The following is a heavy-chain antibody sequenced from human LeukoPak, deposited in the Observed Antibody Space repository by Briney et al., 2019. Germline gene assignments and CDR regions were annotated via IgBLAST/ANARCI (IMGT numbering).Heavy chain of an antibody. CDR3: ARDPSSSSWYITMVQYYFDY. CDR2: ISSSSSYI. J-gene: IGHJ4*02. D-gene: IGHD6-13*01. Sequence: PGGSLRLSCAASGFTFSSYSMNWVRQAPGKGLEWVSSISSSSSYIYYAGSVKGRFTISRDNAKNSLYLQMNSLRAEDTAVYYCARDPSSSSWYITMVQYYFDYWGQGTLVTVSS. CDR1: GFTFSSYS. V-gene: IGHV3-21*01.